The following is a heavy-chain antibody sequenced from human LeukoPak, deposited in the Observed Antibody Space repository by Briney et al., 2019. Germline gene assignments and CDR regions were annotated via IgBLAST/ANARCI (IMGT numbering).Heavy chain of an antibody. CDR3: ARHIRYTYDPTWFHP. CDR1: GDSIAAPSYY. J-gene: IGHJ5*02. Sequence: PSETLSLTCSVSGDSIAAPSYYSAWIRQPPGKGLEWIASIYYSGNTNYDPSLQSRVTISVDTSKNQFSLSLSSVTAADTAVYYCARHIRYTYDPTWFHPWGQGILVTVSS. CDR2: IYYSGNT. D-gene: IGHD3-3*02. V-gene: IGHV4-39*01.